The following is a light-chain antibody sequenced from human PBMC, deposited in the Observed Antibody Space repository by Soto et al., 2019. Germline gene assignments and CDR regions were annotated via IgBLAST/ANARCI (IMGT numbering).Light chain of an antibody. CDR2: KAS. CDR1: QTISSW. J-gene: IGKJ1*01. V-gene: IGKV1-5*03. Sequence: DIQMTQSPSPLSGSVGDRFTITFRASQTISSWLAWYQQKPGKAPKLLIYKASTLKSGVPSRFSGSGSGTDFTLTISSLHPDDFATYYCQQYNSYSPTFGQGTKVDIK. CDR3: QQYNSYSPT.